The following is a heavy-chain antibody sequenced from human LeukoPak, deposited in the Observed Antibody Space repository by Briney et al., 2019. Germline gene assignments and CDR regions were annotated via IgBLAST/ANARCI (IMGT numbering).Heavy chain of an antibody. CDR1: GYTFSTYH. J-gene: IGHJ3*02. Sequence: ASVKLSCETYGYTFSTYHIHWVRQAPGQGLEWMGWMNPKDSDTNYAQRLQGRVTMTGDTSSNTAYMEVNRLTSGDTAVYYCVRVETRSTVNAFDIWGQGTLVTVSS. D-gene: IGHD4-11*01. CDR2: MNPKDSDT. CDR3: VRVETRSTVNAFDI. V-gene: IGHV1-2*02.